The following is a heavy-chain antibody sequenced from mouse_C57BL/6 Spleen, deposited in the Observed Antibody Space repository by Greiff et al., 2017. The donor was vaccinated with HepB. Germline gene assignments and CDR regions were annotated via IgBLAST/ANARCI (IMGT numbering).Heavy chain of an antibody. V-gene: IGHV1-7*01. CDR3: ARSYYYGFDY. CDR1: GYTFTSYW. J-gene: IGHJ2*01. CDR2: INPSSGYT. Sequence: VQLQQSGAELAKPGASVKLSCKASGYTFTSYWMHWVKQRPGQGLEWIGYINPSSGYTKYNQKFKDKAKLTADKSSSTAYMQLSSLTYEDSAVYYCARSYYYGFDYWGQGTTLTVSS. D-gene: IGHD1-1*01.